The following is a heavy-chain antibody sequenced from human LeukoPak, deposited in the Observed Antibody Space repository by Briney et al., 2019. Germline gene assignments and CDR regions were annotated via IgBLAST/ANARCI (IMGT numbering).Heavy chain of an antibody. V-gene: IGHV3-21*01. CDR1: GFTFSSYS. CDR3: ARDRGETYDFWSGSPPNWFDP. J-gene: IGHJ5*02. CDR2: ISTSSSYI. D-gene: IGHD3-3*01. Sequence: GGSLRLSCAASGFTFSSYSMNWVRQAPGKGLERVSSISTSSSYIYHADSVKGRLTISRDNAKNLLYLQMNSLRAEDTAVYYCARDRGETYDFWSGSPPNWFDPWGQGTLVTVSS.